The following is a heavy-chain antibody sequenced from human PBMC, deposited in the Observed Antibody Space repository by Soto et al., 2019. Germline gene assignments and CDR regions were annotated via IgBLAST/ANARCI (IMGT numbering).Heavy chain of an antibody. CDR3: AKDGVDHNSVWDPFHI. Sequence: GGSLRLSCAASGFIFSDYAMSWARQAPGKGLEWVAGMGGANGDTYYAESVRGRFAIFRDNSKSTLFLQLNSLRAEDTAVYFCAKDGVDHNSVWDPFHIWGQATLVTVSS. D-gene: IGHD2-15*01. CDR2: MGGANGDT. J-gene: IGHJ3*02. V-gene: IGHV3-23*01. CDR1: GFIFSDYA.